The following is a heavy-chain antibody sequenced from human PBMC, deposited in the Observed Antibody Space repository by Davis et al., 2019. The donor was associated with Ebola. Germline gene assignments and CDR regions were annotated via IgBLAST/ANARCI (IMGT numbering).Heavy chain of an antibody. CDR3: ARGGIAVAFKRYFDL. D-gene: IGHD6-19*01. J-gene: IGHJ2*01. Sequence: MPSETLSLTCTVSGGSISSRSYYWGWIRQPPGKGLEWIGSIYYSGSTYYNPSLKSRVTISVDTSKNQFSLKLSSVTAADTAVYYCARGGIAVAFKRYFDLWGRGALVTVSS. V-gene: IGHV4-39*01. CDR2: IYYSGST. CDR1: GGSISSRSYY.